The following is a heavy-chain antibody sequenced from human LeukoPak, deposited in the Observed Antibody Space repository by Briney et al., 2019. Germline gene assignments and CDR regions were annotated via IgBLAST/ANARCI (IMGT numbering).Heavy chain of an antibody. CDR1: GFTFSSYE. Sequence: GGSLRLSCAAAGFTFSSYEMKWVRQAQGKGVEWVSYISSSGSTIYYADSVKGRFTISRDNAKNSLYLQMNSLRAEDTAVYYCARDGGWDAFDIWGQGTMVTVSS. V-gene: IGHV3-48*03. CDR2: ISSSGSTI. D-gene: IGHD6-19*01. J-gene: IGHJ3*02. CDR3: ARDGGWDAFDI.